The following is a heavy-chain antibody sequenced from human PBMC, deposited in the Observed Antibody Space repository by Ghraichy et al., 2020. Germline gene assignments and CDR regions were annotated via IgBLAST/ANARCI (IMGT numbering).Heavy chain of an antibody. J-gene: IGHJ6*02. D-gene: IGHD6-13*01. CDR1: GDSVSSNSAA. V-gene: IGHV6-1*01. CDR3: ARDSSIIAAAGISSPLYYYYGMDV. CDR2: TYYRSKWYN. Sequence: SQTLSLTCAISGDSVSSNSAAWNWIRQSPSRGLEWLGRTYYRSKWYNDYAVSVKSRITINPDTSKNQFSLQLNSVTPEDTAVYYCARDSSIIAAAGISSPLYYYYGMDVWGQGTTVTVSS.